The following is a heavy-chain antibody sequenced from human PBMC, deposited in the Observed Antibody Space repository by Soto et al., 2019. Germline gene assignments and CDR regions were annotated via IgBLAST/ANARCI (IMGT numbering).Heavy chain of an antibody. Sequence: DVQLLESGGGLVQPGGSLRLSCAASGFAFSACAMNWVRQAPGKGLEWVSAISASGETTFYADSLKGRFTISRDNSQNTVYMQINDLRAEDTAVYYCAKGGFWVHYGLDVWGQGTTVSVSS. J-gene: IGHJ6*02. CDR1: GFAFSACA. CDR2: ISASGETT. CDR3: AKGGFWVHYGLDV. V-gene: IGHV3-23*01. D-gene: IGHD3-16*01.